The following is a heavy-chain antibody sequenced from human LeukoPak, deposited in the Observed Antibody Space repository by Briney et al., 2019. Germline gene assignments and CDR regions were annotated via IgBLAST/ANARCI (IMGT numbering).Heavy chain of an antibody. CDR3: ARGRSSRNIVLMVYERVRSYMDV. CDR1: GGSFSGYY. CDR2: INHSGST. D-gene: IGHD2-8*01. V-gene: IGHV4-34*01. Sequence: PSETLSLTCAVYGGSFSGYYWSWIRQPPGKGLEWIGEINHSGSTNYNPSLKSRVTISVDTSKNQFSLKLSSVTVADTAVYYCARGRSSRNIVLMVYERVRSYMDVWGKGTTVTVSS. J-gene: IGHJ6*03.